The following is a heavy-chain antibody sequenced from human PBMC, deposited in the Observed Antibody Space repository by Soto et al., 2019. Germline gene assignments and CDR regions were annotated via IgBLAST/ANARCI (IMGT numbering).Heavy chain of an antibody. CDR1: GYTFTGYY. CDR2: IIPIFGTA. V-gene: IGHV1-69*13. D-gene: IGHD3-9*01. CDR3: ARDDKTYYDILTGYFGY. Sequence: ASVKVSCKASGYTFTGYYMHWVRQAPGQGLEWMGGIIPIFGTANYAQKFQGRVTITADESTSTAYMELSSLRSEDTAVYYCARDDKTYYDILTGYFGYWGQGTLVTVSS. J-gene: IGHJ4*02.